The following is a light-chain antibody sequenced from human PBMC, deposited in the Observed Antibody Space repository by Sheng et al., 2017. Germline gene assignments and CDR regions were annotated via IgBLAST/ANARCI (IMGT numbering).Light chain of an antibody. CDR3: SSYAGSNICV. V-gene: IGLV2-8*01. CDR2: EVD. Sequence: QSALTQPPSASGSPGQSVTISCTGTSSDIGRYNFVSWYKQYPGKAPNLLIYEVDKRPSGVPDRFSGSKSGNTASLTVSGLQAEDEADYYCSSYAGSNICVFGTGTKVTVL. CDR1: SSDIGRYNF. J-gene: IGLJ1*01.